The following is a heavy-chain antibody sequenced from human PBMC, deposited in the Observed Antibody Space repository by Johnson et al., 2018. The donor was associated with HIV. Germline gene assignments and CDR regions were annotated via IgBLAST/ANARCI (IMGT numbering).Heavy chain of an antibody. CDR1: GFTFSSYG. Sequence: QVQLVESGGGVVQPGRSLRLSCATSGFTFSSYGMHWVRQAPGKGLEWVAFIRYDGFNKYFADSVKGRFTISRDNSKNTLYLQMNSLRPKDTAMYYCASGVTARAPLLIWGQGTMVTVSS. CDR3: ASGVTARAPLLI. J-gene: IGHJ3*02. V-gene: IGHV3-30*02. D-gene: IGHD6-6*01. CDR2: IRYDGFNK.